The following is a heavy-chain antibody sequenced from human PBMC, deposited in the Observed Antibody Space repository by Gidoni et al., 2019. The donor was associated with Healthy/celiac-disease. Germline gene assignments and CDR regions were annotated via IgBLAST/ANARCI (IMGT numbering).Heavy chain of an antibody. V-gene: IGHV4-34*01. D-gene: IGHD3-16*01. CDR3: ARVGPPPLLAEH. CDR2: INHSGST. CDR1: GGSFSGYY. Sequence: QVQLQQWCAGLLKPSETLSLTCAVDGGSFSGYYWSWIRQPPGKGMAWIGEINHSGSTNYHPSLKSRVTISVDTSKNQFSLKLSSVTAADTAVYYCARVGPPPLLAEHWGQGTLVTVSS. J-gene: IGHJ1*01.